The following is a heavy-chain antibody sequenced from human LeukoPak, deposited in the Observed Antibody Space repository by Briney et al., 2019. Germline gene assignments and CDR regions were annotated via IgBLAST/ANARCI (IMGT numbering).Heavy chain of an antibody. CDR1: GYTFTSYG. D-gene: IGHD5-12*01. CDR3: AGVSSGYDSAYFDY. CDR2: ISAYNGNT. J-gene: IGHJ4*02. Sequence: ASVKVSCKASGYTFTSYGISWGRQAPGQGRGWMGGISAYNGNTNYAQKLQGRVTITTDTSTSTAYMELRSLRTDDTAVYYCAGVSSGYDSAYFDYWGQGTLVTASS. V-gene: IGHV1-18*01.